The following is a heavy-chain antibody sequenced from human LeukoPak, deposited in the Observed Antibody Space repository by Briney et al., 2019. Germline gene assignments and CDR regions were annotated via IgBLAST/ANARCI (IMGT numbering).Heavy chain of an antibody. Sequence: GGSLRLSCAASGFTFSSYVMSWVRQAPGKGLEWVSLISGNDGSTYYADSVRGRFTISRDNSKNTLYLQMNSLRAEDTAVYYCAKRVFGSSFDPWGQGTLVTVSS. CDR1: GFTFSSYV. CDR3: AKRVFGSSFDP. D-gene: IGHD3-16*01. V-gene: IGHV3-23*01. CDR2: ISGNDGST. J-gene: IGHJ5*02.